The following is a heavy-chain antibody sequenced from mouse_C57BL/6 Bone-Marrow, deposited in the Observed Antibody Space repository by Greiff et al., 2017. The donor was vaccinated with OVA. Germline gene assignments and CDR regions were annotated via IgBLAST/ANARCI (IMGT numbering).Heavy chain of an antibody. CDR3: ARTSITTVVAPFDY. J-gene: IGHJ2*01. D-gene: IGHD1-1*01. CDR1: GYTFTSYW. CDR2: IYPGSGST. V-gene: IGHV1-55*01. Sequence: QVQLQQSGAELVKPGASVKMSCKASGYTFTSYWITWVKQRPGQGLEWIGDIYPGSGSTNYNEKFKSKATLTVDTSSSTAYMQLSSLTSEDSAVYYCARTSITTVVAPFDYWGQGTTLTVSS.